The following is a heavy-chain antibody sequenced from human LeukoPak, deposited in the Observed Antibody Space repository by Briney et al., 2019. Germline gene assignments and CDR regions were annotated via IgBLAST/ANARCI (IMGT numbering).Heavy chain of an antibody. Sequence: GGSLRLSCAASGFTFDDYGMTWVRQTPGKGLEWVSTINWNGGSTAYADSVKGRFTISRDDAKNSLYLQMNSLGAEDAAVYYCAKEDCSGGRCYSLHYWGQGTLVTVSS. V-gene: IGHV3-20*04. J-gene: IGHJ4*02. CDR2: INWNGGST. CDR3: AKEDCSGGRCYSLHY. CDR1: GFTFDDYG. D-gene: IGHD2-15*01.